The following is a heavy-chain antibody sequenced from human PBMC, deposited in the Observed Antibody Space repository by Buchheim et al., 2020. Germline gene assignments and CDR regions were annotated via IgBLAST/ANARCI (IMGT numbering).Heavy chain of an antibody. Sequence: EVQLVESEGGLVQPGGSLRLSCAASTFTFSDYSMSWVRQAPGKGLEWVSYLGRSSTPIYYADSVKGRFTISRDNAKNSLYLQMNSLRSEDTALYYCAREAYSGYDGGIDLWGQG. CDR1: TFTFSDYS. V-gene: IGHV3-48*01. J-gene: IGHJ4*02. CDR2: LGRSSTPI. D-gene: IGHD5-12*01. CDR3: AREAYSGYDGGIDL.